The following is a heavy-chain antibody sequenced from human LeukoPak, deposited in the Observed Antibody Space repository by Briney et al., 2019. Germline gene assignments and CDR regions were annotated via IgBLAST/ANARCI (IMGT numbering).Heavy chain of an antibody. D-gene: IGHD1-26*01. J-gene: IGHJ4*02. CDR2: IYYSGST. Sequence: SETLSLTCTVSGGSISSYYWSWIRQPPGKGLEWIGYIYYSGSTYYNPSLKSRVTISVDTSKNQFSLKLSSVTAADTAVYYCARRRELYYFDYWGQGTLVIVSS. CDR3: ARRRELYYFDY. V-gene: IGHV4-59*08. CDR1: GGSISSYY.